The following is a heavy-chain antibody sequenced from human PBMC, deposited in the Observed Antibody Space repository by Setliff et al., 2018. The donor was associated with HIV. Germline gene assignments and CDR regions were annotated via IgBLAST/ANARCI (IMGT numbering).Heavy chain of an antibody. Sequence: KVSCKASGGTFSSYAFSWVRQAPGQGLEWMGGIIPFFGTANYAQKFQGRVTSTADESTSTANMELSSLRSEDTAVYYCARGQNSMVQRFYYYMDVWGKGTTVTVSS. CDR2: IIPFFGTA. J-gene: IGHJ6*03. CDR1: GGTFSSYA. D-gene: IGHD3-10*01. CDR3: ARGQNSMVQRFYYYMDV. V-gene: IGHV1-69*01.